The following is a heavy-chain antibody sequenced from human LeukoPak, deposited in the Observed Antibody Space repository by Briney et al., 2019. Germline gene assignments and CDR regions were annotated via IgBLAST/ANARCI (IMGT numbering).Heavy chain of an antibody. CDR3: ATIAAAAQGHPGGYYYYYIDV. J-gene: IGHJ6*03. CDR2: FDCEDGET. V-gene: IGHV1-24*01. CDR1: GRTLSELS. Sequence: ASVNVSCKFSGRTLSELSMHWVRQAPGKGREWMGGFDCEDGETTHAQQFQGRVTMTEDTSTDTAYMELSSLRSEDTAVYYCATIAAAAQGHPGGYYYYYIDVWGKGTTVTVSS. D-gene: IGHD6-13*01.